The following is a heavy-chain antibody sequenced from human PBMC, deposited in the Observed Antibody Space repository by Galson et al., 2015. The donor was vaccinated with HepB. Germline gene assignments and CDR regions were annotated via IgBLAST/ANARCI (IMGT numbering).Heavy chain of an antibody. CDR2: SRNKANGYTT. CDR3: AMSPEAGTHH. CDR1: GFFFSDHY. V-gene: IGHV3-72*01. J-gene: IGHJ5*02. D-gene: IGHD1-1*01. Sequence: SLRLSCAASGFFFSDHYMDRVRQAPGKGLEWVGRSRNKANGYTTEYAASVKGRFTISRDDSMNSLHLQMNGLKIEDTAVYYCAMSPEAGTHHWGQGTLVTV.